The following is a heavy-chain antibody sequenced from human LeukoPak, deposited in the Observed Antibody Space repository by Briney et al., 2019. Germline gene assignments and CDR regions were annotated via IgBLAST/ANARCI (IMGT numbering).Heavy chain of an antibody. J-gene: IGHJ4*02. CDR2: ISGSTNNI. Sequence: PGGSLRLSCAASGFTFSSYDMNWVRQAPGEGLEWVSSISGSTNNIYYADSVKGRFTISRDNAKSSLYLQMNSLRAEETAVYYCARDLIRGVTIGLGYWGQGTLVTVSS. D-gene: IGHD3-10*01. CDR1: GFTFSSYD. CDR3: ARDLIRGVTIGLGY. V-gene: IGHV3-21*01.